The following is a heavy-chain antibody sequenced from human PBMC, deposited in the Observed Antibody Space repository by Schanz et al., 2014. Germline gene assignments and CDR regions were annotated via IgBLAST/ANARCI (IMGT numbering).Heavy chain of an antibody. V-gene: IGHV3-33*01. D-gene: IGHD2-21*01. CDR2: IWYDENNK. CDR1: GFTFSSYG. J-gene: IGHJ5*02. Sequence: QVQLVESGGGVVQFGRSLRLSCVASGFTFSSYGMHWVRQAPGKGLEWVAVIWYDENNKYYADSVKGRFTISRDNSKNTLYLQMNSLRAEDTAVYYCARDLDGYDGGGGGFDPWGQGTLVTVSS. CDR3: ARDLDGYDGGGGGFDP.